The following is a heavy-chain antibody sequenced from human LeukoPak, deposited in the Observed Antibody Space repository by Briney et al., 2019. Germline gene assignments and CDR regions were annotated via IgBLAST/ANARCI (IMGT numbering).Heavy chain of an antibody. CDR1: GYTFTGYY. Sequence: ASVKVSCKASGYTFTGYYMHWVRQAPGQGLEWMGGIIPIFGTANYAQKFQGRVTITADESTSTAYMELSSLRSEDTAVYYCAGCSSTSCYVDRRYYYGMDVWGQGTTVTVSS. CDR2: IIPIFGTA. CDR3: AGCSSTSCYVDRRYYYGMDV. D-gene: IGHD2-2*01. V-gene: IGHV1-69*13. J-gene: IGHJ6*02.